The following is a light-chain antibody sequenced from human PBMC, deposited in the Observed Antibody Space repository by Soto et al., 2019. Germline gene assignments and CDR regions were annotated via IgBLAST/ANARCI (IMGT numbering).Light chain of an antibody. CDR3: QQYGSSPRT. CDR2: DAS. CDR1: ESVSSY. Sequence: EIVLTQSPATLSLSPGERSXXXXXASESVSSYLAWYQQKPGQAPRLLIYDASSRATGIPDRFSGSGSGTDFTLTISRLEPEDFAVYYCQQYGSSPRTFGQGTKV. J-gene: IGKJ1*01. V-gene: IGKV3-20*01.